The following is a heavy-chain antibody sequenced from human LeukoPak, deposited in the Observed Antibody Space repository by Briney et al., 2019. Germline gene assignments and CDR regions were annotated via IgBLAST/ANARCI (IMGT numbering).Heavy chain of an antibody. J-gene: IGHJ4*02. CDR3: ARGVVYPTWSGPHWSDY. D-gene: IGHD3-3*01. CDR2: ISSSSVHK. CDR1: GFSFSSYS. Sequence: GGSLRLSCAASGFSFSSYSINWVRQAPGKGLEWVSSISSSSVHKYYADSVKGRFTISRDNAKNSLYLQMNSLRAEDTAVYYCARGVVYPTWSGPHWSDYWGQGTLVTVSS. V-gene: IGHV3-21*01.